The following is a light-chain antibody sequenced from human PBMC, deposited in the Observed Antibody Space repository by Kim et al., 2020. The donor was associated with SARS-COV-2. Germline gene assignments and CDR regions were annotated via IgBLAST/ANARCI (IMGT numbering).Light chain of an antibody. CDR1: QSVSSGY. CDR3: QQYGNSPRT. CDR2: GAS. Sequence: LSSGDRATLSCRASQSVSSGYLAWFQQRPGQAPRLLIYGASSRATGIPDRFSGSGSGTDFTRTISRLEPEDFAVYYCQQYGNSPRTFGQGTKLEI. J-gene: IGKJ2*02. V-gene: IGKV3-20*01.